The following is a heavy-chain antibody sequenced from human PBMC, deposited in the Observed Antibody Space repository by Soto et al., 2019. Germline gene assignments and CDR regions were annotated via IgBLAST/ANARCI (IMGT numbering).Heavy chain of an antibody. V-gene: IGHV4-61*01. CDR3: ARGYCSSTICYIWDNWFDP. J-gene: IGHJ5*02. CDR1: GGSVSSDSYY. Sequence: SETLSLTCTVSGGSVSSDSYYWSWIRQPPGKGLEWIGYIYYSGRTNYNPSLKSRVTISVDTSKNQFSLKLSSVTAADTAVYYCARGYCSSTICYIWDNWFDPWGQGTLVTVS. CDR2: IYYSGRT. D-gene: IGHD2-2*02.